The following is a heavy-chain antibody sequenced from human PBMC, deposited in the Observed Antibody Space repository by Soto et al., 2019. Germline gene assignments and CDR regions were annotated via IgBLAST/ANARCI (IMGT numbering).Heavy chain of an antibody. V-gene: IGHV3-23*01. CDR1: GFTFSDYA. Sequence: GWSLRLSCAASGFTFSDYAMTWVRQAPGKGLEWVSHTSGNGGSTYYADSVKGRFTISRDNSRDTMHLQMNSLRAEDTALYYCKRTIFIAERGGEPFDYWGQGAMVTVSS. J-gene: IGHJ4*02. CDR3: KRTIFIAERGGEPFDY. D-gene: IGHD2-21*01. CDR2: TSGNGGST.